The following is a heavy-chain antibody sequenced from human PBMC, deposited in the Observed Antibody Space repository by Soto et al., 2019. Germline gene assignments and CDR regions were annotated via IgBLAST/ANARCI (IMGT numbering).Heavy chain of an antibody. V-gene: IGHV4-61*01. J-gene: IGHJ6*02. D-gene: IGHD3-22*01. CDR1: GGSVSSGSYY. CDR2: IYYSGST. CDR3: AREADYYDSSGYQTSGMDV. Sequence: SETLSLTCTVSGGSVSSGSYYWSWIRQPPGKGLEWIGYIYYSGSTNYNPSLKSRVTISVDTSKNQFSLKLSSVTAADTAVYYCAREADYYDSSGYQTSGMDVWGQGTTVTVSS.